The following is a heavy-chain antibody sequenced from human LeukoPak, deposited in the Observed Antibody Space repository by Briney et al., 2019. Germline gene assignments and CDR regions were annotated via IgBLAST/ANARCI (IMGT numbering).Heavy chain of an antibody. Sequence: PGGSLRLSCAGSGFTFSSYAMSWVRQAPGKGMELVSAISDTGATTYYADSVKGRFTISRDNSRSTLYLQMNSLRAEDTALYYCAKDTSIGRYCTNGVCSPFDYWGQGTLVTVSS. D-gene: IGHD2-8*01. CDR2: ISDTGATT. CDR3: AKDTSIGRYCTNGVCSPFDY. J-gene: IGHJ4*02. CDR1: GFTFSSYA. V-gene: IGHV3-23*01.